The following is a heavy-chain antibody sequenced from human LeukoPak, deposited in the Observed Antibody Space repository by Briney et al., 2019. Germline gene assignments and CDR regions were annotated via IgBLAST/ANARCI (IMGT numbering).Heavy chain of an antibody. CDR2: IYYSGST. V-gene: IGHV4-59*01. CDR3: ARVFYYDSSGYDY. Sequence: SETLSLTCTVSGVSISNYYWSWIRQPPGKGLEWIGYIYYSGSTNYNPSLKSRVTMSVDTSKNQFSLKLSSVTAADTAVYYCARVFYYDSSGYDYWGQGNMVTVSS. CDR1: GVSISNYY. D-gene: IGHD3-22*01. J-gene: IGHJ4*02.